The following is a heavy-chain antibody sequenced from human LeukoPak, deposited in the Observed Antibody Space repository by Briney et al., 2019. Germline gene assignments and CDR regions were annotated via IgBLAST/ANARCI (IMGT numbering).Heavy chain of an antibody. CDR3: AKEYSSSWFHTKCDY. V-gene: IGHV3-23*01. CDR2: ISGSGGST. J-gene: IGHJ4*02. Sequence: GGSLRLSCAASGFTFSSYAMSWVRQAPGKGLDWVSSISGSGGSTYYADSVKGRFTISRDNSKNTLYLQLNSLRVEDTAVYYCAKEYSSSWFHTKCDYWGQGTLVTVSS. D-gene: IGHD6-13*01. CDR1: GFTFSSYA.